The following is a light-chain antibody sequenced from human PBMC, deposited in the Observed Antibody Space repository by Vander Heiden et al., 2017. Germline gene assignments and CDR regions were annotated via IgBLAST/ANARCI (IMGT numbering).Light chain of an antibody. Sequence: DIQMTQSPSTLPASVGDRVTIHCRASQSISSVLAWYQQKPGKAPKLLIYEASSVESGVPSRFSGSGAGTEFTLSISNLQPDDFATYYCQHYNTYSWTFGQGTKVEIK. CDR3: QHYNTYSWT. V-gene: IGKV1-5*03. CDR2: EAS. CDR1: QSISSV. J-gene: IGKJ1*01.